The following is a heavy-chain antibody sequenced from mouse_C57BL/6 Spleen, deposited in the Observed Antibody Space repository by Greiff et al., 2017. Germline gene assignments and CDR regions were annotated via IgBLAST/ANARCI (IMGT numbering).Heavy chain of an antibody. V-gene: IGHV1-78*01. Sequence: VQLQQSDAELVKPGASVKISCKVSGYTFTDHTIHWMKQRPEQGLEWIGYIYPRDGSTKYNEKFKGEATLTADKSSSTAYMQLNSLTSEDSAVYFCARKTGLYDDGYYVAWFAYWGQGTLVTVSA. D-gene: IGHD2-3*01. J-gene: IGHJ3*01. CDR2: IYPRDGST. CDR1: GYTFTDHT. CDR3: ARKTGLYDDGYYVAWFAY.